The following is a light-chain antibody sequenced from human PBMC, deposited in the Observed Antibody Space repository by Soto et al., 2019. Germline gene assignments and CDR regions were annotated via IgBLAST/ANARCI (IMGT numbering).Light chain of an antibody. J-gene: IGKJ4*01. V-gene: IGKV3-15*01. CDR3: QQYERWPPLT. Sequence: EIVMTQSPASPSVSPGERVTLSCRASQSVRSELAWYQQKSGQPPRLLIYGASTRATGIPARFSGSGSGTEFTLTINDLQSEDFAVYYCQQYERWPPLTFGGGTKVEIK. CDR1: QSVRSE. CDR2: GAS.